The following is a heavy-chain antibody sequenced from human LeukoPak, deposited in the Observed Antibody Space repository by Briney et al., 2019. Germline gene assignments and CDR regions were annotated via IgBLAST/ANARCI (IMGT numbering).Heavy chain of an antibody. J-gene: IGHJ5*02. CDR1: GGSISSSSYY. CDR3: ARLEDYNWFDP. Sequence: PSETLSLTCTVSGGSISSSSYYWGWIRQPPGKGLEWIGSIYYSGSTYYNPSLQSRVTISVDTSKNQFSLKLSSVTAADTAVYYCARLEDYNWFDPWGQGTLVTVSS. V-gene: IGHV4-39*01. D-gene: IGHD1-1*01. CDR2: IYYSGST.